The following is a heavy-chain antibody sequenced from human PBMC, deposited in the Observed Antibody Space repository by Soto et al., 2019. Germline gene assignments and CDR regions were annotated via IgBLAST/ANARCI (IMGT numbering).Heavy chain of an antibody. CDR2: IGSSSSYI. CDR1: GFSFSSYS. D-gene: IGHD1-26*01. CDR3: ARDGTSFIDY. V-gene: IGHV3-21*01. Sequence: GGSLRLSCAASGFSFSSYSMNWVRQAPGKGLEWVSCIGSSSSYIYYADSVKGRFTISRDNAKNSLFLQMNSLRAEDTAVYFRARDGTSFIDYWGQGTLVTVSS. J-gene: IGHJ4*02.